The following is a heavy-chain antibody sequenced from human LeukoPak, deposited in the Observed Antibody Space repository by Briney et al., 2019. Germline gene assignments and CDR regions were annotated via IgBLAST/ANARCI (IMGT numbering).Heavy chain of an antibody. J-gene: IGHJ6*03. CDR3: ARGGRCSSTSCYVSPYYYYYYMDV. V-gene: IGHV1-69*05. CDR1: GGTFSSYA. D-gene: IGHD2-2*01. Sequence: SVKVSCKASGGTFSSYAISWVRQAPGQGLEWMGGIIPIFGTANYAQKFQGRVTITTDESTSTAYMELSSLRSEDTAVYYCARGGRCSSTSCYVSPYYYYYYMDVWGKGTTVTVSS. CDR2: IIPIFGTA.